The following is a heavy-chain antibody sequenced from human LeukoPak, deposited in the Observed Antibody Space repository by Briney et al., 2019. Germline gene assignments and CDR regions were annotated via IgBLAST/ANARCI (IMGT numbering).Heavy chain of an antibody. V-gene: IGHV4-4*07. D-gene: IGHD1-26*01. CDR3: ARDRWELIEYYYYYYMDV. CDR1: GGSISSYY. J-gene: IGHJ6*03. CDR2: IYTSGST. Sequence: SETLSLTCTVSGGSISSYYWSWIRQPAGKGLEWIGRIYTSGSTNYNPSLKSRVTMSVDTSKNQFSLKLSSVTAADTAVYYCARDRWELIEYYYYYYMDVWGKGTTVTVS.